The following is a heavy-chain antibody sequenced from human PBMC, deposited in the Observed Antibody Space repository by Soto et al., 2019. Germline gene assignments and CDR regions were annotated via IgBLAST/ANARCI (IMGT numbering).Heavy chain of an antibody. J-gene: IGHJ4*02. Sequence: EVQLVESGGGLVQPGGSLRLSCAASGFTFSSYSMNWVRQAPGKGLEWVSYISSSSSTIYYADSVKGRFTISRDNAKNSLYLQMNGLRAEDTAVYYCARANRRGTTDAIEYYFDYWGQGTLVTVSS. CDR2: ISSSSSTI. V-gene: IGHV3-48*01. CDR1: GFTFSSYS. CDR3: ARANRRGTTDAIEYYFDY. D-gene: IGHD4-17*01.